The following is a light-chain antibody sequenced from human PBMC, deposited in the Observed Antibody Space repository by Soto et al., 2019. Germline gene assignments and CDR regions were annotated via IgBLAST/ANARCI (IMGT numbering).Light chain of an antibody. Sequence: QSVLTQPASVSGSPGQSITISCTGTSSDIGTYKYVSWYQQHPGKAPKLMIYEVTNRPSGVSNRFSGSKSGNTASLTISGLQAEDEADYYCSSFTISRNTVIFGGGTKLTVL. CDR3: SSFTISRNTVI. CDR2: EVT. J-gene: IGLJ2*01. CDR1: SSDIGTYKY. V-gene: IGLV2-14*01.